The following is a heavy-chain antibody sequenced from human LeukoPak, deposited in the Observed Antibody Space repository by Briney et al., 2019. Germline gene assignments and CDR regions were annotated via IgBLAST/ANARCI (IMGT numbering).Heavy chain of an antibody. J-gene: IGHJ4*02. CDR2: IYYTGT. D-gene: IGHD7-27*01. Sequence: PSETLSLTCTVSGGSVTDYYWSWIRQSPGKGLEWIGYIYYTGTSYNPSLKSRVTISANTSKNQFSLKLISVTAADTAVYYCASRKLGNDYWGQGTLVTVSS. V-gene: IGHV4-59*02. CDR1: GGSVTDYY. CDR3: ASRKLGNDY.